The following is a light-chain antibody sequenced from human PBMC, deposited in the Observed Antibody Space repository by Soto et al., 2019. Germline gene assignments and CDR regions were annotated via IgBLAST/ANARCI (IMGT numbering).Light chain of an antibody. CDR3: QLYNNWPPRT. V-gene: IGKV3-15*01. CDR2: GAS. Sequence: EIVMTQSPATLSVSPGERATLSCRASQSISSNLAWYQQKPGQAPRLLIYGASTRATGIPARFSGSVSGTEFTLTISSLQSEDFALYYCQLYNNWPPRTFGQGTKLEIK. CDR1: QSISSN. J-gene: IGKJ2*01.